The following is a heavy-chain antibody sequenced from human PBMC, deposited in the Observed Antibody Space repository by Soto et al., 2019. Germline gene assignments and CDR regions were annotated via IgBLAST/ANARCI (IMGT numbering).Heavy chain of an antibody. V-gene: IGHV1-69*12. CDR1: GGTFSSYD. Sequence: QVQLVQSGAEVKKPGSSVKVSCKASGGTFSSYDISWVRQAPGQGLEWMGGSIPIFGTANYAQKFQGRVTITADESTSTAYMELSSLRSEDTAVYYCARVRVRFLEWLGSEGWGQGTLVTVSS. CDR2: SIPIFGTA. D-gene: IGHD3-3*01. CDR3: ARVRVRFLEWLGSEG. J-gene: IGHJ4*02.